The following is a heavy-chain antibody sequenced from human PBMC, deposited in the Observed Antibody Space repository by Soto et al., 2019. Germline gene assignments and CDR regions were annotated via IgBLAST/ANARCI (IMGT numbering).Heavy chain of an antibody. CDR1: GNTFTSYG. D-gene: IGHD3-10*01. CDR2: INPNSGNI. J-gene: IGHJ4*02. V-gene: IGHV1-8*01. CDR3: ARGRASGSYYLLDY. Sequence: ASVKVSCKDSGNTFTSYGINWVRPATGHGLEWMGWINPNSGNIGYAQKFQGRVTMTRDTAIRTAYMEVSRLRSDDTAVYYCARGRASGSYYLLDYWGQGTLVTVSS.